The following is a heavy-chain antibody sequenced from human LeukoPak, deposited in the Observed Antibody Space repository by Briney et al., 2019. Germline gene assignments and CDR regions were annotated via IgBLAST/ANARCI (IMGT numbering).Heavy chain of an antibody. CDR1: GYSFTSYC. D-gene: IGHD1-26*01. CDR2: IYPGDSGP. CDR3: GMSGDRVPLQYDVFDV. Sequence: GESLKISCKVSGYSFTSYCIGRVRQIPGKGLEWMGIIYPGDSGPTYSPSFQGQVTISVDKSINTAYLQWSRLQASDTARYYCGMSGDRVPLQYDVFDVWGQGTMVTVST. J-gene: IGHJ3*01. V-gene: IGHV5-51*01.